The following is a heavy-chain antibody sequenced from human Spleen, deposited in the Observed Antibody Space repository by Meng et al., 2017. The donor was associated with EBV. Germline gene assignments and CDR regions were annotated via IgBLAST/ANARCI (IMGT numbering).Heavy chain of an antibody. Sequence: GCSVKVSCNGSADTVSSGAFRWLRNGPEQELEWMGGIMLVFRTTKYTQRFQGRVTMTADESTSAVYMDLSSLRSDDTAVYYCARGDYYNDFDYWGQGTLVTVSS. CDR2: IMLVFRTT. D-gene: IGHD3-22*01. CDR1: ADTVSSGA. J-gene: IGHJ4*02. CDR3: ARGDYYNDFDY. V-gene: IGHV1-69*13.